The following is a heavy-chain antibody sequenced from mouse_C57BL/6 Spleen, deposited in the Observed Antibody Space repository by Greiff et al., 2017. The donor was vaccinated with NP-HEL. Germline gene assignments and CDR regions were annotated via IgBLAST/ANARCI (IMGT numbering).Heavy chain of an antibody. CDR2: IDPSDSYT. D-gene: IGHD2-3*01. V-gene: IGHV1-69*01. CDR3: ARWIYDGYPYYFDY. Sequence: QVQLQQPGAELVMPGASVKLSCKASGYTFTSYWMHWVKQRPGQGLEWIGEIDPSDSYTNYNQKFKGKSTLTVDKSSSTAYMQLSSLTSEDSAVYYCARWIYDGYPYYFDYWGQGTTLTVSS. CDR1: GYTFTSYW. J-gene: IGHJ2*01.